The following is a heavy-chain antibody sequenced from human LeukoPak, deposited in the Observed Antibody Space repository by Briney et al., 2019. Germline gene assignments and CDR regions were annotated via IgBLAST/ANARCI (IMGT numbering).Heavy chain of an antibody. Sequence: GGSLRLSCAASGFTFSSCAMHWVRQAPGTGLKYVSTISSNGGTTYYASSVKGRFTISRDNSKNTLYLQMGSLRPEDMAVYYCASETHGFWSGYHAHWGQGTLVTVSS. CDR1: GFTFSSCA. CDR3: ASETHGFWSGYHAH. J-gene: IGHJ4*02. V-gene: IGHV3-64*01. D-gene: IGHD3-3*01. CDR2: ISSNGGTT.